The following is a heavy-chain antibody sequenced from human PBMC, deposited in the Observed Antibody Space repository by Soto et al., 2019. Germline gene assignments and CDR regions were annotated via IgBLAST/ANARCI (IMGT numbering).Heavy chain of an antibody. CDR2: IYYSGST. D-gene: IGHD2-2*03. J-gene: IGHJ4*02. CDR1: GGSISSGDYY. Sequence: SETLSLTCTVSGGSISSGDYYWSWIRQPPGKGLEWIGYIYYSGSTYYNPSLKSRVTISVDTSKNQFSLKLSSVTAADTAVYYCSPGYCSSTSCPQWGQGTLVTVSS. CDR3: SPGYCSSTSCPQ. V-gene: IGHV4-30-4*01.